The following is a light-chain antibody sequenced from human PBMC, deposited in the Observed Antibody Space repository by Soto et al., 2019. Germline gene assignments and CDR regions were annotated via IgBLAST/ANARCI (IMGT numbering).Light chain of an antibody. Sequence: EIVLTQSPGTLSLSPGERATLSCRASQSVSSSYLAWYQQKPGQAPRLLIYGASSRATGIPDRFSGSGSGTDFTLTISRLEPEDFAVYYCQKYGSTPQPCGQGPKLQIK. CDR1: QSVSSSY. J-gene: IGKJ2*01. CDR3: QKYGSTPQP. CDR2: GAS. V-gene: IGKV3-20*01.